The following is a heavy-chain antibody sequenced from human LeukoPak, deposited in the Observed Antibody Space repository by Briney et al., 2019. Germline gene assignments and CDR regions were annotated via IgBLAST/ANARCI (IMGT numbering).Heavy chain of an antibody. V-gene: IGHV1-18*04. J-gene: IGHJ5*02. Sequence: ASVKVSCKASGYTFNSSYMHWVRQAPGQGLEWMGWISADNGYRHYTQKFQGRVTMTTDTSTSTAYMELRSLRSDDTAVYYCARDPVGATSWGQGTLVTVSS. CDR1: GYTFNSSY. CDR2: ISADNGYR. D-gene: IGHD1-26*01. CDR3: ARDPVGATS.